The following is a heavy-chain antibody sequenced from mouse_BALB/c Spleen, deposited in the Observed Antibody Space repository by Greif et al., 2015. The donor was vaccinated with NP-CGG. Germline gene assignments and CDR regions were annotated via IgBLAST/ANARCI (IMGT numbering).Heavy chain of an antibody. CDR1: GFTFTDYY. V-gene: IGHV7-3*02. CDR2: IRNKANGYTT. Sequence: EVKLMESGGGLVQPGGSLRLSCTTPGFTFTDYYMSWVRQPPGKALEWLGFIRNKANGYTTEYSASVKGRFTISRDNSQSILYLQMNTLRAEDSATYYCARDSDYGFAYWGQGTLVTVSA. D-gene: IGHD2-4*01. J-gene: IGHJ3*01. CDR3: ARDSDYGFAY.